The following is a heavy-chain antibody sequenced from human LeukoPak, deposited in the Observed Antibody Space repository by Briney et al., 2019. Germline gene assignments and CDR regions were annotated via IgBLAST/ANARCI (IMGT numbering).Heavy chain of an antibody. CDR3: ARDSQRYFDWLTSWGGDYYFDY. V-gene: IGHV1-18*01. D-gene: IGHD3-9*01. CDR2: ISAYNGNT. CDR1: GYTFTSYG. J-gene: IGHJ4*02. Sequence: RASVKVSCKASGYTFTSYGISWVRQAPGQGLERMGWISAYNGNTNYAQKLQGRVTMTTDTSTSTAYMELRSLRSDDTAVYYCARDSQRYFDWLTSWGGDYYFDYWGQGTLVTVSS.